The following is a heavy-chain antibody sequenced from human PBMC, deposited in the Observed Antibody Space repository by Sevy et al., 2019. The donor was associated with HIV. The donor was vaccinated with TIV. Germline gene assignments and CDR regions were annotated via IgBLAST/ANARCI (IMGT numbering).Heavy chain of an antibody. J-gene: IGHJ6*03. CDR3: ARDNITGTVDYYYYMDV. CDR1: GFTFSSYA. Sequence: GGSLRLSCAASGFTFSSYAMHWVRQAPGKGLEWVAVISYDGSNKYYADSVKGRFTISRDNSKNTLYLQMNSLRAEDMAVYYCARDNITGTVDYYYYMDVWGKGTTVTVSS. V-gene: IGHV3-30-3*01. CDR2: ISYDGSNK. D-gene: IGHD1-20*01.